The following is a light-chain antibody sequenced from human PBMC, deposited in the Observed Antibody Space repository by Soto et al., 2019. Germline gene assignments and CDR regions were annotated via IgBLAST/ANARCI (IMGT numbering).Light chain of an antibody. V-gene: IGKV3-11*01. CDR1: QSVSSY. Sequence: EFVLTQSPGTLSLSPGERATLSCRASQSVSSYLAWYQQKPGQAPRLLIYGASTRATGIPARFSGSGSGTDFTLTISSLEAEDFAVYFCQQRTNLWLTFGGGTKVDIK. J-gene: IGKJ4*01. CDR2: GAS. CDR3: QQRTNLWLT.